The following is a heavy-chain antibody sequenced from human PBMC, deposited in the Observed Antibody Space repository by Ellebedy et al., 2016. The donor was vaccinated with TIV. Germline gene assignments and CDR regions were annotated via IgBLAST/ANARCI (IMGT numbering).Heavy chain of an antibody. CDR1: GFTSSNFA. D-gene: IGHD6-19*01. J-gene: IGHJ4*02. V-gene: IGHV3-23*01. CDR3: AKETATRGWYTVDY. CDR2: ITSSGGDT. Sequence: GGSLRLSXAASGFTSSNFAMGWVRQAPGKGLEWVSSITSSGGDTYYADSVKGRFTVSRDNSQDTVYLQLSSLRVEDMAVYYCAKETATRGWYTVDYWGQGTLVSVSS.